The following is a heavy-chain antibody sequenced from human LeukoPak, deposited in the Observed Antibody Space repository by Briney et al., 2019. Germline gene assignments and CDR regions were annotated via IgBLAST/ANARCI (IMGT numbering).Heavy chain of an antibody. Sequence: ASVKVSCKASGYTFTSYGISWVRQAPGQGLEWMGWNSAYNGNTNYAQKLQGRVTMTTDTSTSTAYMELRSLRSDDTAVYYCARVEKESLLWFGELFNSNWFDPWGQGTLVTVSS. D-gene: IGHD3-10*01. CDR1: GYTFTSYG. CDR3: ARVEKESLLWFGELFNSNWFDP. V-gene: IGHV1-18*01. J-gene: IGHJ5*02. CDR2: NSAYNGNT.